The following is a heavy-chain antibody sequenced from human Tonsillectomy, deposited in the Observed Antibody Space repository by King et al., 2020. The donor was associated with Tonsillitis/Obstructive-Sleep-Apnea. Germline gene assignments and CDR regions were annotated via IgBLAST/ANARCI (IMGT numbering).Heavy chain of an antibody. D-gene: IGHD4-17*01. Sequence: VQLVESGGGLVQPGGSLRLSCAASGFTFSTYSMSWVRQAPGMGLEWVSYIISRSSTIYYADSVKGRFTISRDNARNSLYLQMNILGDEDTAVYYCARVREGHVGFGDYRSAFDIWGQGTMVTVSS. CDR3: ARVREGHVGFGDYRSAFDI. CDR1: GFTFSTYS. J-gene: IGHJ3*02. CDR2: IISRSSTI. V-gene: IGHV3-48*02.